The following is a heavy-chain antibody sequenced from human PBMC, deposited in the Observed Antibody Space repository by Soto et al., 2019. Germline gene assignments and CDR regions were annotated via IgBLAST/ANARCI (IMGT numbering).Heavy chain of an antibody. CDR1: GFTFSSYA. CDR3: AKDSAYCGGDCRYAFDI. V-gene: IGHV3-23*01. J-gene: IGHJ3*02. CDR2: ISGSGGST. Sequence: GGSLRLSCAASGFTFSSYAMSWVRQAPGKGLEWVSAISGSGGSTYYADSVKGRFTISRDNSKNTLYLQMNSLRAEDTAVYYCAKDSAYCGGDCRYAFDIWGQGTMVTVSS. D-gene: IGHD2-21*02.